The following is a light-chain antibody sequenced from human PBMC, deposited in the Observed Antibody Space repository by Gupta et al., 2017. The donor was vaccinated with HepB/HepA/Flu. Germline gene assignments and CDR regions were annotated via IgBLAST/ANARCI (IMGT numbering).Light chain of an antibody. CDR2: DVN. V-gene: IGLV2-14*03. Sequence: QSALTPPASVSGSPGPSITISCTGSSSDVGNYAYISWYQQHPGKAPKLISYDVNNRPSGVSNRFSGSKSGNTASLTISGLQAEDEADYYCNSYAGSLTYVFGTGTKVTVL. CDR1: SSDVGNYAY. J-gene: IGLJ1*01. CDR3: NSYAGSLTYV.